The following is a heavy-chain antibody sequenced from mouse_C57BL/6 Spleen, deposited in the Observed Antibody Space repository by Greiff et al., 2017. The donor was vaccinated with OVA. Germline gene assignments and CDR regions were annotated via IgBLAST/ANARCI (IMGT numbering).Heavy chain of an antibody. V-gene: IGHV1-82*01. CDR3: ARSSGSFDY. J-gene: IGHJ2*01. CDR2: IYPGDGDT. CDR1: GYAFSSSW. Sequence: QVQLKQSGPELVKPGASVKISCKASGYAFSSSWMTWVKQRPGKGLEWIGRIYPGDGDTNYNGKFKGKATLTADKSSSTAYMQLSSLTSEDSAVYFCARSSGSFDYWGQGTTLTVSS.